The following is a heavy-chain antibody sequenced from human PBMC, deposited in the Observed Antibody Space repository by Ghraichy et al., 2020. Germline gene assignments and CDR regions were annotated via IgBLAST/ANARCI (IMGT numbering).Heavy chain of an antibody. D-gene: IGHD6-13*01. J-gene: IGHJ3*02. CDR2: IYSGGST. V-gene: IGHV3-53*01. Sequence: GESLNISCAASGFTVSSNYMSWVRQAPGKGLEWVSVIYSGGSTYYADSVKGRFTISRDNSKNTLYLQMNSLRAEDTAVYYCAREGGRGQQLVNDAFDIWGQGTMVTVSS. CDR3: AREGGRGQQLVNDAFDI. CDR1: GFTVSSNY.